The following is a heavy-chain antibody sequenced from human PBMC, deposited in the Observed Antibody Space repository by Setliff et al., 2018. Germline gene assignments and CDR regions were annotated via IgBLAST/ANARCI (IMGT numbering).Heavy chain of an antibody. J-gene: IGHJ4*02. V-gene: IGHV3-21*01. CDR3: ARLRKDYGDYYYFDY. Sequence: PGGSLRLSCAASGFTFRTFSMHWVRQAPGKGLEWVSSISPDSIYIYYAEWEKGRFTISRDNAQNSLYLQMNSLRAEDTAVYYCARLRKDYGDYYYFDYWGQGTLVTVSS. CDR2: ISPDSIYI. CDR1: GFTFRTFS. D-gene: IGHD4-17*01.